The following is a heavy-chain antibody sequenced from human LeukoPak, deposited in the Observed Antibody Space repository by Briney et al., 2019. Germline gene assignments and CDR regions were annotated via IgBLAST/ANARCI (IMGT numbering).Heavy chain of an antibody. J-gene: IGHJ1*01. CDR2: IYHVGST. V-gene: IGHV4-30-2*01. D-gene: IGHD2-15*01. Sequence: PSETLSLTCTVSGGSISSGVYYWSWIRQPPGKGLEWIGYIYHVGSTYYNPSLKSRVTISVDRSKNQFSLKLSSVTAADTAVYYCARTLGYRSPFQHWGQGTLVTVSS. CDR1: GGSISSGVYY. CDR3: ARTLGYRSPFQH.